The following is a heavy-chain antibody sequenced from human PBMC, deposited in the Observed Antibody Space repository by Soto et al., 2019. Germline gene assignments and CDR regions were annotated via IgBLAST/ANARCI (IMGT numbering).Heavy chain of an antibody. D-gene: IGHD2-2*01. Sequence: SQTLSLTCAISGDSVSSNRATWNWFRQSPSRGLEWLGRTYYRSKWYHDYAVSLNGRGTINPDTSQNQFSLHLTSVTPEDTAVYFCASEKRTMPGSRGYFDYWGQGTLVTVSS. CDR3: ASEKRTMPGSRGYFDY. J-gene: IGHJ4*02. CDR1: GDSVSSNRAT. CDR2: TYYRSKWYH. V-gene: IGHV6-1*01.